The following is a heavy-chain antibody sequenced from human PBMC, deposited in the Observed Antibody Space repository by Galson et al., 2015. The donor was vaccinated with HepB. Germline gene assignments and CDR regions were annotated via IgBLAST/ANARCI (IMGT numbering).Heavy chain of an antibody. J-gene: IGHJ4*02. CDR1: GGTFSTHT. Sequence: SVKVSCKASGGTFSTHTLSWVRQAPGQGLEWMGGIIPVFGSANYAQKFQGRFTITADESTSTTYMELRRLRSEDTAVYYCARQYDTSGYYPYWGQGTLVTVSS. CDR3: ARQYDTSGYYPY. D-gene: IGHD3-22*01. V-gene: IGHV1-69*13. CDR2: IIPVFGSA.